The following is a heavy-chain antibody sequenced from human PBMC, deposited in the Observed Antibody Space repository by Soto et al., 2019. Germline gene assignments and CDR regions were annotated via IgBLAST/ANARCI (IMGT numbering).Heavy chain of an antibody. J-gene: IGHJ4*02. Sequence: GGSLRLSCAASGFTFSSYWMHWVRQAPGKGLVWVSRINPDGSATNYADSVKGRFTISRDNAKNTLYLQMNSLRAEDTAVFYCGRGGSDSPMAPGYRGQGTLVTVSS. CDR3: GRGGSDSPMAPGY. CDR1: GFTFSSYW. D-gene: IGHD5-18*01. CDR2: INPDGSAT. V-gene: IGHV3-74*01.